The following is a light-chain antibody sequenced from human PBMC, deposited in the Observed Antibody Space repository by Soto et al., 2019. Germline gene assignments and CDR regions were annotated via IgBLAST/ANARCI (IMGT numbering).Light chain of an antibody. CDR2: DAS. Sequence: EIVLTQSPGTLSLAPGERATLSCRASQNIENNYLAWYQQKPGQAPRLLIDDASRRATGIPDRFSGSGSGTDFTLTISRLQAEDFALYYCQQCATPPLTFGGGTRVEI. CDR1: QNIENNY. CDR3: QQCATPPLT. V-gene: IGKV3-20*01. J-gene: IGKJ4*01.